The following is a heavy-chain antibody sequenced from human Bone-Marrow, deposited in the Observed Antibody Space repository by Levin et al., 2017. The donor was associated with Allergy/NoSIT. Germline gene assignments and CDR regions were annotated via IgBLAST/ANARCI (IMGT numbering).Heavy chain of an antibody. CDR3: ARQRTEMVSDDGFEV. CDR1: GYTFTTFD. Sequence: GESLKISCKASGYTFTTFDINWVRQAPGQGLQWLGWMKPKSDNTGYAQNFQGRVTMTRNTSISTVYLELSSLRSEDTAVYYCARQRTEMVSDDGFEVWGQGTMVSVSS. V-gene: IGHV1-8*01. D-gene: IGHD2-8*01. J-gene: IGHJ3*01. CDR2: MKPKSDNT.